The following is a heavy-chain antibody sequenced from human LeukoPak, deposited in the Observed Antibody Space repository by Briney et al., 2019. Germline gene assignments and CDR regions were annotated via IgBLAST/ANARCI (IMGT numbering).Heavy chain of an antibody. CDR2: IRSSIYGGTP. CDR1: GFTFREFA. V-gene: IGHV3-49*01. J-gene: IGHJ4*02. D-gene: IGHD1-1*01. Sequence: GRSLRLSCASSGFTFREFAVSWFRQAPGKGLEWIGFIRSSIYGGTPKAAASVKGRFIFSRDGSKSVAYLRMNSLKTDDTAVYYCSREWGNGNDLRPDSWGQGTLVTVSS. CDR3: SREWGNGNDLRPDS.